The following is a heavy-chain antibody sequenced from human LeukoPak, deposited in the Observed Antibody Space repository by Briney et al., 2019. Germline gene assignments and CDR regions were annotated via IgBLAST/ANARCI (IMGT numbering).Heavy chain of an antibody. D-gene: IGHD6-19*01. CDR1: GGSISSSSYY. CDR3: ARVGIAVAGDY. V-gene: IGHV4-39*07. CDR2: IYYSGST. Sequence: KTSETLSLTCTVSGGSISSSSYYWGWIRQPPGKGLEWIGSIYYSGSTYYNPSLKSRVTISVDTSKNQFSLKLSSVTAADTAVYYCARVGIAVAGDYWGQGTLVTVSS. J-gene: IGHJ4*02.